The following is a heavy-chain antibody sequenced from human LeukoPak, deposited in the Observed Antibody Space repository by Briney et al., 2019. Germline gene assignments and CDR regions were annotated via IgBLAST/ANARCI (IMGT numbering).Heavy chain of an antibody. V-gene: IGHV5-51*01. CDR3: ARMVRGVMGGNWFDP. Sequence: GESLKISCKGSGYSFTSYWIGWVRQIPGKGLEWMGIIYPGDSDTRYSPSFQGQVTISADKSISTAYLQWSSLKASDTAMYYCARMVRGVMGGNWFDPWGQGTLVTVSS. D-gene: IGHD3-10*01. J-gene: IGHJ5*02. CDR2: IYPGDSDT. CDR1: GYSFTSYW.